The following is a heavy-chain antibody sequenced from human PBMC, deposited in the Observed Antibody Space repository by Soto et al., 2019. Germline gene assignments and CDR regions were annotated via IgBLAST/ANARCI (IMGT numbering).Heavy chain of an antibody. J-gene: IGHJ3*02. D-gene: IGHD3-10*01. CDR2: MNPNSGNT. CDR3: ASGTRYYDSGDGAFDI. Sequence: QVQLVQSGAEVKKPGASVKVSCKASGYTFTSYDINWVRQATGQGLEWMGWMNPNSGNTGYAQKYQGRVTMTRNTSISTADMELSSLRSEDRAVYYCASGTRYYDSGDGAFDICGQGTMVTVSS. V-gene: IGHV1-8*01. CDR1: GYTFTSYD.